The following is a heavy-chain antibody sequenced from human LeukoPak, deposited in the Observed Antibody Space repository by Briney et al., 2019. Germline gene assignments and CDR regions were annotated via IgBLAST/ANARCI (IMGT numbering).Heavy chain of an antibody. CDR3: AKDSGAAIDHFDY. CDR1: GFTFSSYA. V-gene: IGHV3-23*01. CDR2: IRSSDGST. J-gene: IGHJ4*02. D-gene: IGHD3-9*01. Sequence: GGSLRLSCAASGFTFSSYAMSWVRQAPGRGLEWVSGIRSSDGSTYYADSVKGRFTISRDKSKNTLYLRMNSLRAEDTAIYYCAKDSGAAIDHFDYWGQGTLVTVSS.